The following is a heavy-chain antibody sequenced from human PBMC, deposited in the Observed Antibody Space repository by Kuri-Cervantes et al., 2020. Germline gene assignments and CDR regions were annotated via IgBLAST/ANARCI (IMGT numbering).Heavy chain of an antibody. CDR1: GGTFSSYA. D-gene: IGHD6-19*01. Sequence: SVKVSCKASGGTFSSYAISWVRQAPGQGLEWMGGIIPIFGTANYAQKFQGRVTITTDESTSTAYMELSSLRSEDTAVYYCARFAVTGPRWFDPWGQGTLVTVSS. J-gene: IGHJ5*02. CDR3: ARFAVTGPRWFDP. V-gene: IGHV1-69*05. CDR2: IIPIFGTA.